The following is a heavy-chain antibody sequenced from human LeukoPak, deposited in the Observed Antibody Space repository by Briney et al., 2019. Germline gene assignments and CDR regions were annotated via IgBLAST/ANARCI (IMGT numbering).Heavy chain of an antibody. CDR1: GGSFSGCY. V-gene: IGHV4-34*01. D-gene: IGHD3-3*01. CDR2: INHSGST. J-gene: IGHJ4*02. CDR3: ARLAYYDFWSGYYR. Sequence: SETLSLTCAVYGGSFSGCYWSWIRQPPGKGLEWIGEINHSGSTNYNPSLKSRVTISVDTSKNQFSLKLSSVTAADTAVYYCARLAYYDFWSGYYRWGQGTLVTVSS.